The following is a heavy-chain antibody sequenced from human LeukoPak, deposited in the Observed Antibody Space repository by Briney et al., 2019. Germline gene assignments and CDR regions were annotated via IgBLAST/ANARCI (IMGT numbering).Heavy chain of an antibody. Sequence: GGSLRLSWAASGFTFSSHWMHWVRQAPGKGLVWVSRIDSPGTGTIDADSVKGRFTVSRDNAKNTLYLQMNSLRAEDTAVYYCVREGYGPGNYPFDYWGQGTLVTVSS. CDR2: IDSPGTGT. J-gene: IGHJ4*02. V-gene: IGHV3-74*01. CDR1: GFTFSSHW. CDR3: VREGYGPGNYPFDY. D-gene: IGHD3-10*01.